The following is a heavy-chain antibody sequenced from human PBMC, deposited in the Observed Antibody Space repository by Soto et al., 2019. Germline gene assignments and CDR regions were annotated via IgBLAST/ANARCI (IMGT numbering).Heavy chain of an antibody. V-gene: IGHV4-31*03. J-gene: IGHJ4*02. CDR2: IYYSGAT. CDR3: ARDKDLEPTVWGY. D-gene: IGHD7-27*01. CDR1: GDSMGSGGHY. Sequence: QVQLQESGPGLVKPSQTLSLTCTVSGDSMGSGGHYYNWIRLLPGKGLEWIGYIYYSGATHYNPSLRGRVSISIDTSNNQFSLRLISVTAAVTALYFCARDKDLEPTVWGYWGQGTQVTVSS.